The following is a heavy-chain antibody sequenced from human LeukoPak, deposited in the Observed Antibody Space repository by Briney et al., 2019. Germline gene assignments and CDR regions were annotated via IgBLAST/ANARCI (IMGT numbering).Heavy chain of an antibody. J-gene: IGHJ6*04. CDR3: TRDRVGSGSYRDV. D-gene: IGHD3-10*01. Sequence: ASVKVSCKASGYTFTGYYMHWVRQAPGQGLEWMGRINPNSGGTNYAQKFQGRVTMTRDTSISTAYMELSRLRSDDTAVYYCTRDRVGSGSYRDVWGKGTTVTVSS. CDR2: INPNSGGT. CDR1: GYTFTGYY. V-gene: IGHV1-2*06.